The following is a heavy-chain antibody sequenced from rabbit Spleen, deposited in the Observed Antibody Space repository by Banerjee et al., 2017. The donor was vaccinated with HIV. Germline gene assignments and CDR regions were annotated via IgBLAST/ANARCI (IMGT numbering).Heavy chain of an antibody. CDR2: IEPIFGTT. Sequence: QEQLVESGGGLVQPGGSLKLSCTASGFELSSYGVSWVRQAPGKGLEWIGYIEPIFGTTYYATWVNGRFTISSHNAQNTLYLQLNSLTAADTATYFCARGFYTYDDYVNFYGYYFNLWGPGTLVTVS. CDR3: ARGFYTYDDYVNFYGYYFNL. CDR1: GFELSSYG. J-gene: IGHJ4*01. V-gene: IGHV1S47*01. D-gene: IGHD2-1*01.